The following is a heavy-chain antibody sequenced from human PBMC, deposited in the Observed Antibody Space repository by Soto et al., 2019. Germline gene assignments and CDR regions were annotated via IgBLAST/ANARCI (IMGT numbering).Heavy chain of an antibody. CDR1: GFTFSSYW. CDR2: INSDGSST. CDR3: AREGQNYYYDSNYGMDV. J-gene: IGHJ6*02. D-gene: IGHD3-22*01. Sequence: GGSLRLSCAASGFTFSSYWMHWVRQAPGKGLVWVSRINSDGSSTSYADSVKGRFTISRDNAKNTLYLQMDSLRAEDTAVYYCAREGQNYYYDSNYGMDVWGQGTTVTVSS. V-gene: IGHV3-74*01.